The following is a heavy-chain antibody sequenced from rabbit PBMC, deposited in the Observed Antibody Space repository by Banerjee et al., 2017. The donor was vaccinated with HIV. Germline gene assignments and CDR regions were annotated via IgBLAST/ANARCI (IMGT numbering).Heavy chain of an antibody. CDR2: IDTNDGDT. V-gene: IGHV1S45*01. J-gene: IGHJ4*01. Sequence: LEESGGGLVKPGGTLTLTCTVSGFSFSSNWICWVRQAPGKGLEWIACIDTNDGDTDYANWPKGRFTISKTSSTTVTLQMTSLTAADTATYFCATYVDYDGAFNLWGPGTLVTVS. CDR1: GFSFSSNW. CDR3: ATYVDYDGAFNL. D-gene: IGHD2-1*01.